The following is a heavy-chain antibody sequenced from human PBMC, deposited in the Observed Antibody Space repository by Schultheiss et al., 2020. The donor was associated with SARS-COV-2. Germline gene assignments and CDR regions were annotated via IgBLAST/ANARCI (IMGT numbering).Heavy chain of an antibody. J-gene: IGHJ4*02. CDR1: GFTFSNAW. CDR2: IKSKTDGGTT. D-gene: IGHD4-17*01. CDR3: ARDSALHGDLYYFDY. V-gene: IGHV3-15*07. Sequence: GGSLRLSCAASGFTFSNAWMNWVRQAPGKGLEWVGRIKSKTDGGTTDYAAPVKGRFTISRDDSKNTLYLQMNSLRAEDTAVYYCARDSALHGDLYYFDYWGQGTLVTVSS.